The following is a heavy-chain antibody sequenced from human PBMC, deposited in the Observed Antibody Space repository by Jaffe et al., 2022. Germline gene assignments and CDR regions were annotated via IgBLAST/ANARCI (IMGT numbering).Heavy chain of an antibody. D-gene: IGHD3-10*01. CDR3: ARASHYSSGVYSFFDY. Sequence: QVQLQESGPGLVKPSETLSLTCDVSGYSIISDYYWAWIRQPPGKELEWIGAVYHNGITYYNPSLKSRVTISVDTSKNQFSLKLNSVAAADTAVYYCARASHYSSGVYSFFDYWGQGTLVPVSS. J-gene: IGHJ4*02. CDR2: VYHNGIT. V-gene: IGHV4-38-2*01. CDR1: GYSIISDYY.